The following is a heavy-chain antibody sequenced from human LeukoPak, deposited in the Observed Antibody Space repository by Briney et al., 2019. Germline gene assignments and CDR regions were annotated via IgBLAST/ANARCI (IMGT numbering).Heavy chain of an antibody. CDR1: GYTFTGYY. D-gene: IGHD1-7*01. J-gene: IGHJ6*03. Sequence: ASVKVSCKASGYTFTGYYMHWVRQAPGQGLEWMGWINPNSGGTNYAQKLQGRVTMTRDTSISTAYMELSRLRSDDTAVYYCARDSPGIDWNLLGYYYYYMDVWGKGTTVTVSS. CDR3: ARDSPGIDWNLLGYYYYYMDV. V-gene: IGHV1-2*02. CDR2: INPNSGGT.